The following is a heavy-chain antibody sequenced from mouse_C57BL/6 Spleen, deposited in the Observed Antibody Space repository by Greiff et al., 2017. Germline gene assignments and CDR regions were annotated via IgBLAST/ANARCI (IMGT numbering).Heavy chain of an antibody. D-gene: IGHD1-1*01. J-gene: IGHJ2*01. Sequence: LVKPGASVKMSCKASGYTFTDYNMHWVKQSHGKSLEWIGYINPNNGGTSYNQKFKGKATLTVNKSSSTAYMELRSLTSEDSAVYYCARNYYGSRGFDYWGQGTTLTVSS. V-gene: IGHV1-22*01. CDR2: INPNNGGT. CDR1: GYTFTDYN. CDR3: ARNYYGSRGFDY.